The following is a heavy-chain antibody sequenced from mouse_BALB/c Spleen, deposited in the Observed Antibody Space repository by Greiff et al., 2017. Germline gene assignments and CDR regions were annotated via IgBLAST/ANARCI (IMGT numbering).Heavy chain of an antibody. CDR1: GYTFTSYW. D-gene: IGHD1-1*01. CDR3: ARVTTVVDWYFDV. V-gene: IGHV1S81*02. CDR2: INPSNGRT. Sequence: VQLQQSGAELVKPGASVKLSCKASGYTFTSYWMHWVKQRPGQGLEWIGEINPSNGRTNYNEKFKSKATLTVDKSSSTAYMQLSSLTSEDSAVYYCARVTTVVDWYFDVWGAGTTVTVSS. J-gene: IGHJ1*01.